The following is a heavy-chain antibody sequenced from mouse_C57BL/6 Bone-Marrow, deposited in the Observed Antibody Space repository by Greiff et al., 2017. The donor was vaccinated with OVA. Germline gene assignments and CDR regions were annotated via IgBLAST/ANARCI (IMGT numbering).Heavy chain of an antibody. CDR1: GFTFSSYA. CDR3: ARLYYGDWFAY. J-gene: IGHJ3*01. CDR2: ISDGGSYT. D-gene: IGHD1-1*01. Sequence: DVQLVESGGGLVKPGGSLKLSCAASGFTFSSYAMSWVRQTPEKRLEWVATISDGGSYTYYPDNVKGRFTISRDTAKNNLYLQMSNLKSEDTAMYYWARLYYGDWFAYWGRGTLVTVSA. V-gene: IGHV5-4*01.